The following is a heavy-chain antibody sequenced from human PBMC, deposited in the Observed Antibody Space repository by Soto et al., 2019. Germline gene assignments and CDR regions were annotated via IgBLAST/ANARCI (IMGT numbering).Heavy chain of an antibody. CDR2: IGVDGVTT. CDR3: VKDRTMAAPNDYFDY. CDR1: GFTFSNFG. Sequence: EVQLLESGGDLVQPGGSLRLSCVASGFTFSNFGMSWVRQAPGQGLQWVSIIGVDGVTTYYADSVRGRFTISRDNSKKTMYLQMSSMRAEETAIYYCVKDRTMAAPNDYFDYWGPGTLVTVSS. V-gene: IGHV3-23*01. D-gene: IGHD6-19*01. J-gene: IGHJ4*02.